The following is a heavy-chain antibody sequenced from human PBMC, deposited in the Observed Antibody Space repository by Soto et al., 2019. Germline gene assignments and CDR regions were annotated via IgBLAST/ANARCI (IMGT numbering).Heavy chain of an antibody. CDR3: ARGASLVPAAGTGPWFDP. CDR2: INPNSGGT. J-gene: IGHJ5*02. D-gene: IGHD6-13*01. CDR1: GYTFPGYY. Sequence: ASVKVSCKASGYTFPGYYMHWVRQAPGQGLEWMGWINPNSGGTNYAQKFQGWVTMTRDTSISTAYMELSRLRSDDTAVYYCARGASLVPAAGTGPWFDPWGQGTLVTVSS. V-gene: IGHV1-2*04.